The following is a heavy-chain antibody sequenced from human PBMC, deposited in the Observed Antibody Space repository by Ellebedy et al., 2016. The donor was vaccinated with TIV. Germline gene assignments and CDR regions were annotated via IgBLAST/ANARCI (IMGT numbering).Heavy chain of an antibody. CDR3: ARGPRNYDILTGVDH. D-gene: IGHD3-9*01. V-gene: IGHV4-38-2*01. Sequence: MPGGSLRLSCAASAFTFSDHYMDWARQAPGKGLEWIGTIYYDGTTYYNPSLKSRVSIPVDLSENKFSLRLRSVTAADTAVYYCARGPRNYDILTGVDHWGQGILVTVSS. CDR2: IYYDGTT. J-gene: IGHJ4*02. CDR1: AFTFSDHY.